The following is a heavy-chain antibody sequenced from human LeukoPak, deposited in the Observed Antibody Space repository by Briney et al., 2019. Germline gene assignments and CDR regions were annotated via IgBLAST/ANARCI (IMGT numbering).Heavy chain of an antibody. V-gene: IGHV1-2*06. Sequence: GASVKVSCKASGYTFTGYYMHWVRQGPGEGVERMGRINTNSGGRNYAQKLQGRVTMTRDTSISTVYMELSRLRSDDTAVYYCARDWGSDYGGNRPFDYWGQGTLVTVSS. J-gene: IGHJ4*02. CDR3: ARDWGSDYGGNRPFDY. CDR2: INTNSGGR. CDR1: GYTFTGYY. D-gene: IGHD4-23*01.